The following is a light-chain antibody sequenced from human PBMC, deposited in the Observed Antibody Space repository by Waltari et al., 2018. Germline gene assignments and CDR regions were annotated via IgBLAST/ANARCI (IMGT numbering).Light chain of an antibody. CDR2: AAS. CDR1: QSISIY. Sequence: DIQMTQSPSSLSASVRDSVTITCRASQSISIYLNWYQQKPGKAPKLLISAASSLQSGVPSRFSGSGSGTDFALTISSLQPEDCATYYCQQSSRTPPWTFGQGTQVEIK. CDR3: QQSSRTPPWT. V-gene: IGKV1-39*01. J-gene: IGKJ1*01.